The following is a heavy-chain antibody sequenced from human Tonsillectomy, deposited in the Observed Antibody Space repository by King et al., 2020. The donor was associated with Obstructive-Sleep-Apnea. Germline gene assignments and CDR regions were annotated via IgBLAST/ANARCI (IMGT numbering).Heavy chain of an antibody. Sequence: QLQESGPGLVKPSETLSLTCTVSGGSISSSSYYWGWIRQPPGKGLEWIGSIYYSGSTYYNPSLKSRVTISVDTSKNQFSLKLSSVTAADTAVYYCARHPQQRGWFDPWGQGTLVTVSS. D-gene: IGHD6-13*01. CDR1: GGSISSSSYY. CDR3: ARHPQQRGWFDP. V-gene: IGHV4-39*01. J-gene: IGHJ5*02. CDR2: IYYSGST.